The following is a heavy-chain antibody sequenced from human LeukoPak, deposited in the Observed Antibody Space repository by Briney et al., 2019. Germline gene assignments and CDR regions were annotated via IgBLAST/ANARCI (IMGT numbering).Heavy chain of an antibody. D-gene: IGHD3-10*01. V-gene: IGHV4-39*01. CDR3: ARLSGSGSYLYYFDY. J-gene: IGHJ4*02. CDR1: GGSISSSSYY. Sequence: SETLSLTCTVSGGSISSSSYYWGWIRPPPGKGLEWIGSIYYSGSTYYNPSLKSRVTISVDTSKNQFSLKLSSVTAADTAVYYCARLSGSGSYLYYFDYWGQGTLVTVSS. CDR2: IYYSGST.